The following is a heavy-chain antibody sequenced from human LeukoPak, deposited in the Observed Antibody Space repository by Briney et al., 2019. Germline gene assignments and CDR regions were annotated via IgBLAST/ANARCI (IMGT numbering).Heavy chain of an antibody. V-gene: IGHV4-34*01. CDR3: ARLGGGYSYGTYYYYMDV. Sequence: SETLSLTCAVYGGSFSGYYWSWIRQPPGKGLEWIGEINHSGSTNYNPSLKSRVTISVDTSKNQFSLKLSSVTAADTAVYYCARLGGGYSYGTYYYYMDVWGKGTTVTVSS. J-gene: IGHJ6*03. D-gene: IGHD5-18*01. CDR2: INHSGST. CDR1: GGSFSGYY.